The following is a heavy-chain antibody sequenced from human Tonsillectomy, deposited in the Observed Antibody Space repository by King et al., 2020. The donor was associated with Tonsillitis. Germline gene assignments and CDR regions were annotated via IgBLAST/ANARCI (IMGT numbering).Heavy chain of an antibody. J-gene: IGHJ5*02. CDR1: GYTFTSYD. V-gene: IGHV1-8*02. CDR3: ARSYRRSLSNWFEP. Sequence: QLVQSGAEVKKPGASVKVSCKASGYTFTSYDINWVRQATGQGLEWMGWMNPNSGNTGYAQKFQGRVTMTRNTSISTAYMALSSLRSEDTAVYYCARSYRRSLSNWFEPWGQGTLVTVSS. D-gene: IGHD1-14*01. CDR2: MNPNSGNT.